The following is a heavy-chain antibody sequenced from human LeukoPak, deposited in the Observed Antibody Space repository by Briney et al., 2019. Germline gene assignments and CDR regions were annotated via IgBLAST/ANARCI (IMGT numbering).Heavy chain of an antibody. CDR2: IKQAGSEK. V-gene: IGHV3-7*01. Sequence: GGSLRLSCTASGVTFSGYWMSWVRQPPGKGLEWVANIKQAGSEKYYVDSVKGRFTISRDDAKKSVYLQMNSLRAEDTAVYYCASDGGPFDYWGQGTLVTVSS. J-gene: IGHJ4*02. D-gene: IGHD3-16*01. CDR1: GVTFSGYW. CDR3: ASDGGPFDY.